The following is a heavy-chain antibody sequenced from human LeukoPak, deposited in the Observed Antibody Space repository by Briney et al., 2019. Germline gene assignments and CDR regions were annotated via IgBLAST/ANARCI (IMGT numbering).Heavy chain of an antibody. CDR3: ARDQYIVSTRIFDY. V-gene: IGHV1-69*04. D-gene: IGHD5/OR15-5a*01. Sequence: SVKVSCKASGGTFSSYAISWVRQAPGQGLEWMGRIIPILGIANYAQKFQGRVTITADKSTSTAYMELSSLRSEDTAVYYCARDQYIVSTRIFDYWGQGTLVTVSS. CDR2: IIPILGIA. J-gene: IGHJ4*02. CDR1: GGTFSSYA.